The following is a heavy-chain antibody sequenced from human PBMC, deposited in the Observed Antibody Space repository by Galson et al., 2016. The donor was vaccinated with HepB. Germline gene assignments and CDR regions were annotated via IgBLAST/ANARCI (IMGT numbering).Heavy chain of an antibody. CDR3: ARVNGTGWPVFDN. CDR1: GFIFSNYG. V-gene: IGHV3-33*01. D-gene: IGHD6-19*01. CDR2: IWFDGSIQ. J-gene: IGHJ4*02. Sequence: SLRLSCAASGFIFSNYGMHWVRQAPGKGLEWVAVIWFDGSIQYYADSVKGRFTISRDNPYNMLSLQMDSLRGEDTAIYYCARVNGTGWPVFDNWGQGTLVTVSS.